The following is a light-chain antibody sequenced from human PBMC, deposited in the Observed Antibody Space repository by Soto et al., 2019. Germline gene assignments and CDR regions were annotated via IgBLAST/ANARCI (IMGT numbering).Light chain of an antibody. Sequence: EIVLTQSPGTLSLSPGERATLSCGASQTVNSDYVAWYQQKPGQAPRLLISGASNRATGIPDRFSGSGSGTDFILTISRLEPEDFAMYYCQQYGGSPLVTFGGGTKVEIK. J-gene: IGKJ4*01. CDR2: GAS. V-gene: IGKV3-20*01. CDR1: QTVNSDY. CDR3: QQYGGSPLVT.